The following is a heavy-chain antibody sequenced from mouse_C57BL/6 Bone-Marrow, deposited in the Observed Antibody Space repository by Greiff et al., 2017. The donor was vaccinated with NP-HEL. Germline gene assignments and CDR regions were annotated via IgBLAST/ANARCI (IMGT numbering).Heavy chain of an antibody. J-gene: IGHJ2*01. Sequence: EVKVVESGGGLVKPGGSLKLSCAASGFTFSDYGMHWVRQAPEKGLEWVAYISSGSSTIYYADTVKGRFTISRDKAKNTLFLQMTSLRSEDTAMYYCARLTGTVYFDYWGQGTTLTVSS. CDR1: GFTFSDYG. CDR2: ISSGSSTI. D-gene: IGHD4-1*01. CDR3: ARLTGTVYFDY. V-gene: IGHV5-17*01.